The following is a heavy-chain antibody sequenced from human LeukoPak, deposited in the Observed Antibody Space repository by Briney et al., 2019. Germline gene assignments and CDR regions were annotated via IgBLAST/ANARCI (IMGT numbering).Heavy chain of an antibody. V-gene: IGHV3-53*01. D-gene: IGHD3-10*01. CDR1: GFTVSSNY. CDR2: IYSGGST. CDR3: ARAGNVRSLLWFGELAGFDI. J-gene: IGHJ3*02. Sequence: GGSLRLSCAASGFTVSSNYMSWVRQAPGKGLEWVSVIYSGGSTYYADSVKGRFTISRDNSKNTLYLQMNSLGAEDTAVYYCARAGNVRSLLWFGELAGFDIWGQGTMVTVSS.